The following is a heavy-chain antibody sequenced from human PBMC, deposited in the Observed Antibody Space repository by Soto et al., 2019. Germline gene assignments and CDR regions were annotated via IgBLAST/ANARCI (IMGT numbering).Heavy chain of an antibody. Sequence: EVHLVESGGGLVQPGGSLRLSCAGSGFTFSTYWMHWVRQVPGKGLVWVSRINSDGSTTSYADSVKGRFTISRDNAKDTLYLQMNSLRAEDTAVYYCARVGQGRYYFDYWGQGTLVTVSS. CDR3: ARVGQGRYYFDY. CDR2: INSDGSTT. CDR1: GFTFSTYW. J-gene: IGHJ4*02. V-gene: IGHV3-74*01.